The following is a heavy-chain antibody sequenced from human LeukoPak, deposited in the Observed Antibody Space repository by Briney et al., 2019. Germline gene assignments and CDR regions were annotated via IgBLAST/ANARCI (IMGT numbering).Heavy chain of an antibody. CDR2: ISRSSI. J-gene: IGHJ4*02. Sequence: PGGSLRLSCAASGFTFNSYAMNWVRQAPGKGLEWVSYISRSSIDYADSVKGRFTISRDTAKNSLYLQMNSLRAEDTAVYYCARDWRHSFDYWGQGTLVTVSS. D-gene: IGHD3-3*01. V-gene: IGHV3-48*01. CDR3: ARDWRHSFDY. CDR1: GFTFNSYA.